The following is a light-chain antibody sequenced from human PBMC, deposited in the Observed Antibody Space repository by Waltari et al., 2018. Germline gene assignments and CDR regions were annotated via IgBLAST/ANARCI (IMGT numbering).Light chain of an antibody. Sequence: EVVLTQSTGTLSLSAGERANISCRTSQSVGRTLVWYQQKPGQAPRLLIYGASNRATGIPDRFSGSGSGTDFSLIISQLEPEDFAVYYCQHYVRLPVTFGQGTKVEI. CDR3: QHYVRLPVT. V-gene: IGKV3-20*01. CDR1: QSVGRT. J-gene: IGKJ1*01. CDR2: GAS.